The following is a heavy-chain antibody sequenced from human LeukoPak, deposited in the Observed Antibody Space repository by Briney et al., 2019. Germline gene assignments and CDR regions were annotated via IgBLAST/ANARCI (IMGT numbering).Heavy chain of an antibody. V-gene: IGHV4-38-2*01. D-gene: IGHD2-2*03. CDR2: IYHSGNA. J-gene: IGHJ1*01. Sequence: SETLSLTCAVSGYSISGGYYWGWIRQPPGTGLEWIGSIYHSGNAYFNPSLKSRVTISVDTSKNQFSLKLTSVTAADTAVYYCARGMDAEAFQNWGQGTLVTVSS. CDR1: GYSISGGYY. CDR3: ARGMDAEAFQN.